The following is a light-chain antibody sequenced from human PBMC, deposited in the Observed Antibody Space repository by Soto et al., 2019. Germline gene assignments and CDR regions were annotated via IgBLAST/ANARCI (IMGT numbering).Light chain of an antibody. CDR3: CSYAGSNTEV. Sequence: QSVLTQPRSVSGSPGQSVTISCTGTSSDVGDYDYVSWYQQYPGKAPKLMIYDVSKRPSGVPDRFSGSKSGYTASLTISGLQAEDEADYYCCSYAGSNTEVFGTGTKLTVL. CDR2: DVS. V-gene: IGLV2-11*01. J-gene: IGLJ1*01. CDR1: SSDVGDYDY.